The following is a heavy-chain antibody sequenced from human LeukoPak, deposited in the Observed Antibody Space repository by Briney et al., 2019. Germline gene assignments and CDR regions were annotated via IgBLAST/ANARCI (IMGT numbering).Heavy chain of an antibody. V-gene: IGHV4-59*01. CDR3: ARDSSGYYHWFDP. D-gene: IGHD3-22*01. CDR1: GGSISSYY. J-gene: IGHJ5*02. Sequence: SETLSLTCTVSGGSISSYYWSWIRQPPGKGLEWIGYIYYSGTTNHNPSLKSRVTLSVDTSKNQFSLKLTSVTAADTAVYYCARDSSGYYHWFDPWGQGTLVTVSS. CDR2: IYYSGTT.